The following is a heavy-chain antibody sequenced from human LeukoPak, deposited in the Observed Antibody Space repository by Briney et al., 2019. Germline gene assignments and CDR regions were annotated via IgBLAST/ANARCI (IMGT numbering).Heavy chain of an antibody. CDR3: ARTNYYYDSSGSFDY. CDR1: GFPFNYYA. J-gene: IGHJ4*02. D-gene: IGHD3-22*01. Sequence: GRSLRLSCAASGFPFNYYAMHWVRQAPGKELEWVAGTAYDGNNLYNADLVKGRFTISRDNSKNTMYLQMNSLRAEDTAVYYCARTNYYYDSSGSFDYWGQGTLVTVSS. V-gene: IGHV3-30-3*01. CDR2: TAYDGNNL.